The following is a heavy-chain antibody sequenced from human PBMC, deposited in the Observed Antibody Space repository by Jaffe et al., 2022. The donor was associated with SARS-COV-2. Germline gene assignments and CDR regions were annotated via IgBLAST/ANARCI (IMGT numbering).Heavy chain of an antibody. CDR3: ARHGGGYNSLSAFDI. CDR1: GGSISSYY. V-gene: IGHV4-59*08. Sequence: QVQLQESGPGLVKPSETLSLTCTVSGGSISSYYWSWIRQPPGKGLEWIGYIYYSGSTNYNPSLKSRVTISVDTSKNQFSLKLSSVTAADTAVYYCARHGGGYNSLSAFDIWGQGTMVTVSS. J-gene: IGHJ3*02. CDR2: IYYSGST. D-gene: IGHD5-12*01.